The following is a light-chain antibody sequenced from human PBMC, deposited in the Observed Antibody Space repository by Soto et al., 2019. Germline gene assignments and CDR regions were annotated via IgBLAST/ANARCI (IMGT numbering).Light chain of an antibody. CDR2: AAS. CDR1: QSVGSA. J-gene: IGKJ4*01. Sequence: ERVMTQSPATLYGSPGQTDTLACRASQSVGSAVAWYHHKPGQAPRLVIVAASIRATGVPGRFSGAGSGTEFTLTISSLQSEDFAVYYCQQYKNWPPLSLGGGTTVEIK. CDR3: QQYKNWPPLS. V-gene: IGKV3-15*01.